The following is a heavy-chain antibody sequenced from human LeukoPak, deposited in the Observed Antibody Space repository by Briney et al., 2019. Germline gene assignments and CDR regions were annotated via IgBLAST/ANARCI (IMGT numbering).Heavy chain of an antibody. V-gene: IGHV3-74*01. D-gene: IGHD3-10*01. J-gene: IGHJ4*02. CDR2: INNDGSTT. Sequence: PGGSLLLSCAASGFTFSTYSMNWVRQAPGKGLVWVSLINNDGSTTNYADSVKGRFTISRDNAKNTVYLQMNSLRAEDTAVYYCAIGGTYGSGSWGQGTLVTVSS. CDR1: GFTFSTYS. CDR3: AIGGTYGSGS.